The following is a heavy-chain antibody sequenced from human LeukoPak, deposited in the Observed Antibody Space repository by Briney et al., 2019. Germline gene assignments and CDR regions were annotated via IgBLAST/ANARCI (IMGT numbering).Heavy chain of an antibody. CDR2: ISGSGGST. J-gene: IGHJ4*02. Sequence: GGSLRLSCAASGFTFSSYAMSWVRQAPGKGLEWVSAISGSGGSTYYADSVKGRFTISRDNSKNTLYLQMNSLRAEDTAVYYCAKRTWIRLSPEYYFDYWGQGTLVTVSS. D-gene: IGHD5-18*01. CDR3: AKRTWIRLSPEYYFDY. V-gene: IGHV3-23*01. CDR1: GFTFSSYA.